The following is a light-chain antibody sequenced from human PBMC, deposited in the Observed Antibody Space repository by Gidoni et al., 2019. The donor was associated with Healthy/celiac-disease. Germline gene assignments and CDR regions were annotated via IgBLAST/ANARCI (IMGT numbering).Light chain of an antibody. J-gene: IGLJ2*01. V-gene: IGLV2-23*01. Sequence: QSALTQPPSVSGSPGQSITISCTGTSSDVGSYNLVSWYQQHPGKAPKLMIYEGSKRPSGVSNRFSGSKSGNTASLTISGLQAEDEADYYCCSDAGSSTLVFGGGTKLTVL. CDR1: SSDVGSYNL. CDR3: CSDAGSSTLV. CDR2: EGS.